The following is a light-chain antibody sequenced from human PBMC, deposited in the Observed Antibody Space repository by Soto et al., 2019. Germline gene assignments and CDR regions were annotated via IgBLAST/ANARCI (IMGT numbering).Light chain of an antibody. V-gene: IGKV3-11*01. Sequence: EIVLTQSPATLSLSPGERATLSCRASQSVSSYLAWYQQKPGQAPRLLSYDASHRAAGIPARFSGSGSGTDFTLTISSLVPEHFAVYYCQQRSNWPPITFAQGTRLEIK. CDR3: QQRSNWPPIT. J-gene: IGKJ5*01. CDR1: QSVSSY. CDR2: DAS.